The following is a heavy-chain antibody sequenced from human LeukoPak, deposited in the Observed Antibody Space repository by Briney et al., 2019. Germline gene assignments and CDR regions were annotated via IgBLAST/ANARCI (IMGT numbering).Heavy chain of an antibody. Sequence: GGSLRLSCVASGFTFKNCAMSWVRQAPGKGLEWVSYISSSGSTIYYADSVKGRFTISRDNAKNSLYLQMNSLRAEDTAVYYCATQYCGGDCYSQLYYYDSSDAFDIWGQGTMVTVSS. J-gene: IGHJ3*02. CDR1: GFTFKNCA. CDR2: ISSSGSTI. V-gene: IGHV3-48*03. CDR3: ATQYCGGDCYSQLYYYDSSDAFDI. D-gene: IGHD2-21*02.